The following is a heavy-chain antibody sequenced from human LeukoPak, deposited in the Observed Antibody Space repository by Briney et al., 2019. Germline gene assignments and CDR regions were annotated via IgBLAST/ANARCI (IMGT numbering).Heavy chain of an antibody. D-gene: IGHD3-3*01. CDR1: GGSISSYY. Sequence: SETLSLTCTVSGGSISSYYWSWIRQPPGKGLEWIGYIYYSGSTNYNPSLKSRVTISVDTSKNQFSLKLSSVTAADTAVYYCAGIGDFWSGYTVDYWAREPWSPSPQ. CDR3: AGIGDFWSGYTVDY. J-gene: IGHJ4*02. CDR2: IYYSGST. V-gene: IGHV4-59*01.